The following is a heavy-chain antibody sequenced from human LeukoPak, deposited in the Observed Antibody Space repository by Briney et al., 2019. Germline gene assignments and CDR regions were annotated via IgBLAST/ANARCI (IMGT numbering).Heavy chain of an antibody. CDR1: GFTVSSNY. CDR2: IYSGGST. CDR3: ARVAVAGTPSFDY. J-gene: IGHJ4*02. Sequence: GGSLRLSCAASGFTVSSNYMSWVRQAPGKGLEWVSVIYSGGSTYYAVSVKGRFTISRDNSKNTLYLQMNSLRAEDTAVYYCARVAVAGTPSFDYWGQGTLVTVSS. V-gene: IGHV3-66*01. D-gene: IGHD6-19*01.